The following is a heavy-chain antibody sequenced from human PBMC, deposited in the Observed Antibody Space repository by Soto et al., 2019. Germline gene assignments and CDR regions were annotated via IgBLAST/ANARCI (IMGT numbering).Heavy chain of an antibody. V-gene: IGHV3-21*01. J-gene: IGHJ2*01. CDR2: ISSSSSYI. Sequence: GGSLRLSCAASGFTFSSYSMNWVRQAPGKGLEWVSSISSSSSYIYYADSVKGRFTISRDNAKNSLYLQMNSLRAEDTAVYYCARGRYNWNYEGDFDLWGRGTLVTVSS. CDR3: ARGRYNWNYEGDFDL. D-gene: IGHD1-7*01. CDR1: GFTFSSYS.